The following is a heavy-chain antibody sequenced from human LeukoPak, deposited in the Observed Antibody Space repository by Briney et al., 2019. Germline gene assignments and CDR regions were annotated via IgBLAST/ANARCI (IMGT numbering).Heavy chain of an antibody. D-gene: IGHD1-20*01. CDR1: ASGVAFTIHS. Sequence: PGGSLRLSCAASASGVAFTIHSMNWVRQAPGKGLEWISYIHSSGDYIFYADSVKGRFTVSRDNARNSLYLQMNSLRAEDTAIYYCAREYNSRATFDYWGQGTLVTVSS. CDR2: IHSSGDYI. V-gene: IGHV3-21*05. CDR3: AREYNSRATFDY. J-gene: IGHJ4*02.